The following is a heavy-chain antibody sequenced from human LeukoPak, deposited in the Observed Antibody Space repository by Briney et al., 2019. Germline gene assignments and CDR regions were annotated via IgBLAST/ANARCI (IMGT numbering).Heavy chain of an antibody. V-gene: IGHV4-30-4*01. CDR3: ARVLRFYFDTTGYYFDH. CDR1: GDSVSSVDYY. D-gene: IGHD3-22*01. CDR2: MYYRGSA. J-gene: IGHJ4*02. Sequence: PSETVSLTCAVSGDSVSSVDYYWAWVRQSPGKGLQWIGYMYYRGSAYYSPSLESRLSISIDTSKNQFSLKLRSVTAADTAVYYCARVLRFYFDTTGYYFDHWGQGTLVTVSS.